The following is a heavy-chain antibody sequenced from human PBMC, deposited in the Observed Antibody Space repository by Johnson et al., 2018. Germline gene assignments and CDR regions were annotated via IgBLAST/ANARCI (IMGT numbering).Heavy chain of an antibody. D-gene: IGHD3-3*02. J-gene: IGHJ3*02. CDR1: GFAFSKHY. V-gene: IGHV3-66*02. CDR2: IYSVDST. CDR3: ARVKAFSAFDI. Sequence: VQLVQSGGHLVQPGGSLRLSCAATGFAFSKHYMAWVRQPPGKGLDWVSVIYSVDSTYYADSVKGRFTISRDNSENTLYLQMSSLKPEDTAVYYCARVKAFSAFDIWGQGTMVTVSS.